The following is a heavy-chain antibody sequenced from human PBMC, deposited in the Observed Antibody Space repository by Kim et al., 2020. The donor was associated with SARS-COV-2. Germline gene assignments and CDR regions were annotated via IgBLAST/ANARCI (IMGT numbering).Heavy chain of an antibody. D-gene: IGHD2-15*01. V-gene: IGHV5-51*01. CDR2: MYPGDSDT. CDR3: ARHWCDRHYWYHDI. J-gene: IGHJ2*01. Sequence: GESLKISCKASGYTFKSYWIAWVRQMPGKGLEWMGYMYPGDSDTTYSPSFEGQVTMSADKSISTAYLQWSALKASDAGIYYCARHWCDRHYWYHDIWGRGTLITVSS. CDR1: GYTFKSYW.